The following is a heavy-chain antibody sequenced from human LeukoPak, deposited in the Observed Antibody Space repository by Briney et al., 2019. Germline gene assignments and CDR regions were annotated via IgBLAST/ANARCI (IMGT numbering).Heavy chain of an antibody. CDR2: ISYDGSNK. CDR3: SKDDIFAFDI. Sequence: GSLRLSCAASGFTFSSYGMHWVRQAPGKGLEWVAVISYDGSNKYYADSVKGRFTISRDNSKNTLYLQMNSLRAEDTAVYYCSKDDIFAFDIWGQGTMVTVSS. V-gene: IGHV3-30*18. CDR1: GFTFSSYG. J-gene: IGHJ3*02. D-gene: IGHD3-9*01.